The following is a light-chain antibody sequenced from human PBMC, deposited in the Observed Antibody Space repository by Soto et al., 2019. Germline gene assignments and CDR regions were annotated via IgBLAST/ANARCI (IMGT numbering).Light chain of an antibody. Sequence: EIVLTQSPGTLPLSPGERATLSCRASQSVSSNYLVWYQQKPGQAPRPLIYGASSRATGIPDRFSGSGSGTDFTLTISTLEPEDFAVYYCQQYANSPFNFGQGTKLEIK. J-gene: IGKJ2*01. CDR3: QQYANSPFN. CDR2: GAS. CDR1: QSVSSNY. V-gene: IGKV3-20*01.